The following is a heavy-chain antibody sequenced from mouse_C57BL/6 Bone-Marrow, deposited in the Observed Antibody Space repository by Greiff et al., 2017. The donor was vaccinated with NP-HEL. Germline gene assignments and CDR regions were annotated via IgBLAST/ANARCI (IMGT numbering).Heavy chain of an antibody. CDR1: GFSLTSYG. CDR3: ASQIYYYGSSYGWYFDV. Sequence: QVQLQQSGPGLVQPSQSLSITCTVSGFSLTSYGVHWVRQSPGKGLEWLGVIWSGGSTDYNAAFISRLSISKDNSKSQVFFKMNSLQADDTAIYYCASQIYYYGSSYGWYFDVWGTGTTVTVSS. J-gene: IGHJ1*03. D-gene: IGHD1-1*01. CDR2: IWSGGST. V-gene: IGHV2-2*01.